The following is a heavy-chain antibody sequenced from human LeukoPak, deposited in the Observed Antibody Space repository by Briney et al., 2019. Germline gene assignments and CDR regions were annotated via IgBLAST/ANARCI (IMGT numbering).Heavy chain of an antibody. D-gene: IGHD1-26*01. CDR2: LYHSGTT. Sequence: SETLSLTCTVSGYSISSGYYWGWIRQPPGKGLEWVGSLYHSGTTYYNPSLKSRVTISLDTSKNQFSLKLSSVTAADTAMYYCARVSGDLLLGDFDYWGQGTLVTVSS. V-gene: IGHV4-38-2*02. CDR3: ARVSGDLLLGDFDY. CDR1: GYSISSGYY. J-gene: IGHJ4*02.